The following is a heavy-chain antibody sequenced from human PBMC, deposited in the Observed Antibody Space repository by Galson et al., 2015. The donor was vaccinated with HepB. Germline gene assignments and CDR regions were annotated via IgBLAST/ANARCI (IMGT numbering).Heavy chain of an antibody. Sequence: SVKVSCKASGYTFTSCAMHWVRQAPGQRLEWMGWINVGNGNTKYSQKSQGRVTITRDTSASTAYMDLSSLRSEDTAVYYCARVSQSSGGDYYHYGMDVWGQGTMVTVSS. J-gene: IGHJ6*02. V-gene: IGHV1-3*01. D-gene: IGHD6-19*01. CDR2: INVGNGNT. CDR3: ARVSQSSGGDYYHYGMDV. CDR1: GYTFTSCA.